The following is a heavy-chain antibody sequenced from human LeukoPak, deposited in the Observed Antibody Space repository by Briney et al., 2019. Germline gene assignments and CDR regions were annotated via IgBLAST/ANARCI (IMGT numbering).Heavy chain of an antibody. CDR2: IYYSGST. CDR3: ARGASSGYYYVRERGYYFDY. D-gene: IGHD3-22*01. V-gene: IGHV4-30-4*08. CDR1: GGSVSSGDYY. Sequence: SQTLSLTCTVSGGSVSSGDYYWNWIRQPPGKGLEWIGYIYYSGSTYYNPSLKSRVTISVDTSKNQFSLKMRSVTAADTAVYYCARGASSGYYYVRERGYYFDYWGQGTLVTVSS. J-gene: IGHJ4*02.